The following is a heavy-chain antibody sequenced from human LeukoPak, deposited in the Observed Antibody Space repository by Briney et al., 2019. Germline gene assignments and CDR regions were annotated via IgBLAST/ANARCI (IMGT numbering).Heavy chain of an antibody. D-gene: IGHD4-17*01. CDR1: GFTFSSYS. J-gene: IGHJ3*02. CDR2: ISSSSSTI. CDR3: ARDRGYGDYVGAFDI. Sequence: GGSLRLSCAASGFTFSSYSMNWVRQAPGKGLEWVSHISSSSSTIYYADSVKGRFTISRDNAKNSLYLQMSSLRDEDTAVYYCARDRGYGDYVGAFDIWGQGAMVTVSS. V-gene: IGHV3-48*02.